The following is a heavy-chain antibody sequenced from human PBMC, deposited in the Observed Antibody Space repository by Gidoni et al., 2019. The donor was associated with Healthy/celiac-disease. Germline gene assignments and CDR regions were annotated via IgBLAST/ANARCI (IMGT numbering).Heavy chain of an antibody. V-gene: IGHV4-39*01. Sequence: QLQLQESGPGLVKPSETLSLTCTVPGGSISSSSYYWGWIRQPPGKGLAWIGSIYDSGSTYYNPSLKSRVTISVDTSKNQFSLKLSSVTAADTAVYYCARRALLWFGELEKGFDYWGQGTLVTVSS. J-gene: IGHJ4*02. CDR2: IYDSGST. CDR3: ARRALLWFGELEKGFDY. D-gene: IGHD3-10*01. CDR1: GGSISSSSYY.